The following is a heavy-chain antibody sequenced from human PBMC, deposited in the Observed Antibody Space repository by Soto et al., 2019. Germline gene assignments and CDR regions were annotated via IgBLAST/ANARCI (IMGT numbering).Heavy chain of an antibody. CDR2: IGTAGDT. V-gene: IGHV3-13*01. Sequence: PGGSLRLSCAVSGFTFSSYDMHWVRQATGKGLEWVSAIGTAGDTYYPGSVKGRFTISRENAKNSLYLQMNSLRAGDTAVYYCARGTLFVASSSRVPSMDVWGKGTSVTVAS. CDR1: GFTFSSYD. J-gene: IGHJ6*03. D-gene: IGHD2-2*01. CDR3: ARGTLFVASSSRVPSMDV.